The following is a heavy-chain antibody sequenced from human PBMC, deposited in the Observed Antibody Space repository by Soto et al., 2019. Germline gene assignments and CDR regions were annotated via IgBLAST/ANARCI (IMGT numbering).Heavy chain of an antibody. Sequence: ASVKVSCKASGYTFTDCAMHCVRQAPGQRLEWMGWINTGNGNTKFSLKFQGRVTITRDTSATTAYMELTSLRSEDTAVYYCAKGSRMWTPDYWGQGTLVTVSS. CDR2: INTGNGNT. CDR1: GYTFTDCA. J-gene: IGHJ4*02. CDR3: AKGSRMWTPDY. V-gene: IGHV1-3*04. D-gene: IGHD2-21*01.